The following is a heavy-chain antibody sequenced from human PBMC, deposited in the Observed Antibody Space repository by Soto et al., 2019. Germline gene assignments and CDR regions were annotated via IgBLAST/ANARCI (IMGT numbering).Heavy chain of an antibody. Sequence: PSETLSLTCTVYGGSLSGYYWSWIRQPPGKGLEWIGEINHSGSTNYNPSLKSRVTISVDTSKNQFSLKLSSVTAADTAVYYCARGRDSSSWYDYYYYYGMDVWGQGTTVTVSS. D-gene: IGHD6-13*01. J-gene: IGHJ6*02. CDR1: GGSLSGYY. V-gene: IGHV4-34*01. CDR3: ARGRDSSSWYDYYYYYGMDV. CDR2: INHSGST.